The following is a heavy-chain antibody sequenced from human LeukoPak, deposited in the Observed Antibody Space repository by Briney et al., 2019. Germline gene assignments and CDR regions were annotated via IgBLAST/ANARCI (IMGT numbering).Heavy chain of an antibody. CDR1: EFTLSSYN. V-gene: IGHV3-21*01. J-gene: IGHJ4*02. D-gene: IGHD3-3*01. CDR2: ISYRSSDI. Sequence: GGSLRLSCAASEFTLSSYNMKWVRQAPGKGLEWVSSISYRSSDIEYADSVKGRFTISRDNAKQLLYLQMNSLRAEDTAVYYCARVYAYYDFWSGYSSTGYYFDYWGQGTLVTVSS. CDR3: ARVYAYYDFWSGYSSTGYYFDY.